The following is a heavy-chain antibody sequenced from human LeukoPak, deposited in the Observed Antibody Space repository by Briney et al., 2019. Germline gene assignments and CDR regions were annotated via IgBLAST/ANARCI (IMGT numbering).Heavy chain of an antibody. CDR1: GGSISNTNYY. Sequence: SETLSLTCTVSGGSISNTNYYWAWIRQPPGEGLEWIGSVYHSGITYYTPSLKSRVSISVDTSKNQFSLMVTSVTAADAAVYYCARDRGSGYYDSSGYSPPLYYFDYWGQGTLVTVSS. CDR3: ARDRGSGYYDSSGYSPPLYYFDY. V-gene: IGHV4-39*07. CDR2: VYHSGIT. J-gene: IGHJ4*02. D-gene: IGHD3-22*01.